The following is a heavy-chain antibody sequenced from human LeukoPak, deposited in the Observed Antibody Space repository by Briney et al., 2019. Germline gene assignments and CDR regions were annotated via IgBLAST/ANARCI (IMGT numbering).Heavy chain of an antibody. V-gene: IGHV1-18*01. D-gene: IGHD6-13*01. J-gene: IGHJ3*02. CDR2: ISAYNGNT. CDR3: ARDSSSPDAFDI. Sequence: ASVKVSCKASGYTSTSYGISWVRQAPGQGLEWMGWISAYNGNTNYAQKLQGRVTMTTDTSTSTAYMELRSLRSDDTAVYYCARDSSSPDAFDIWGQGTMVTVSS. CDR1: GYTSTSYG.